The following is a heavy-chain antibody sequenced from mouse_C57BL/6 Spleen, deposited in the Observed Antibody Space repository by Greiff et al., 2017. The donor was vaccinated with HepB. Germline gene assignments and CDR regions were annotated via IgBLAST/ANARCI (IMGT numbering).Heavy chain of an antibody. V-gene: IGHV7-1*01. D-gene: IGHD2-3*01. CDR3: ARDGGDGYYYYAMDY. CDR1: GFTFSDFY. J-gene: IGHJ4*01. CDR2: SRNKANDYTT. Sequence: EVNVVESGGGLVQSGRSLRLSCATSGFTFSDFYMEWVRQAPGKGLEWIAASRNKANDYTTEYSASVKGRFIVSRDTSQSILYLQMNALRAEDTAIYYCARDGGDGYYYYAMDYWGQGTSVTVSS.